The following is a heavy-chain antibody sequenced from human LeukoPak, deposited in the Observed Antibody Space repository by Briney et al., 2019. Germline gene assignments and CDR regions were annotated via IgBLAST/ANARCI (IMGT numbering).Heavy chain of an antibody. D-gene: IGHD6-13*01. Sequence: GGSLRLSCAASGFTFRGYAMHWVRQAPGKGLEWVALIRSNGNEKFYLDAVQGRFTISRDNSKNTLFLQMNSLRAEDTAVYYCAKDEYSSSWSGPDAFDIWGQGTMVTVSS. CDR2: IRSNGNEK. J-gene: IGHJ3*02. CDR3: AKDEYSSSWSGPDAFDI. V-gene: IGHV3-30*02. CDR1: GFTFRGYA.